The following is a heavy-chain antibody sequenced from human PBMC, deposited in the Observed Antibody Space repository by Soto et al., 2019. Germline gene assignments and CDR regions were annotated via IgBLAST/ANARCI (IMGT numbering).Heavy chain of an antibody. CDR3: ARVITMSNSDGMDV. J-gene: IGHJ6*02. CDR2: IIPIFGTA. CDR1: GGTFSSYA. D-gene: IGHD3-22*01. V-gene: IGHV1-69*13. Sequence: AASVKVSCKASGGTFSSYAISWVRQAPGQGLEWMGGIIPIFGTANYAQKFQGRVTITADESTSTAYMELSSLRSEDTAVYYCARVITMSNSDGMDVWGQGTTVTVSS.